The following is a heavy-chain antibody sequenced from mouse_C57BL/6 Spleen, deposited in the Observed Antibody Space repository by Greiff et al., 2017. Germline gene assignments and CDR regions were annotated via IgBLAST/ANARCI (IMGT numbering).Heavy chain of an antibody. CDR1: GYSITSDY. CDR3: SRYNYYGSSWYFDV. Sequence: VQLQQSGPGLAKPSQTLSLTCSVTGYSITSDYWNWIRQFPGNKLEYMGYISYSGSTYYNPSLKSRISITRDTSKNQYYLQLNSVTTEDTATYYGSRYNYYGSSWYFDVWGTGTTVTVSS. V-gene: IGHV3-8*01. CDR2: ISYSGST. D-gene: IGHD1-1*01. J-gene: IGHJ1*03.